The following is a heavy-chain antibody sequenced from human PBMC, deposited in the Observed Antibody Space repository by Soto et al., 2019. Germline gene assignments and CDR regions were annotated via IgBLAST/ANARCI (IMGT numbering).Heavy chain of an antibody. CDR3: ARARDPFLAWLPFDD. CDR1: GGTFSSYA. V-gene: IGHV1-69*12. Sequence: QVQLVQSGAEVKKPGSSVKVSCKASGGTFSSYAISWVRQAPGQGLEWMGGSIPIFGTANYAQKFQGRVTITADESTSTAYTALRSLRSEDTAVYYCARARDPFLAWLPFDDWGQGTVVTVSS. D-gene: IGHD3-3*02. J-gene: IGHJ4*02. CDR2: SIPIFGTA.